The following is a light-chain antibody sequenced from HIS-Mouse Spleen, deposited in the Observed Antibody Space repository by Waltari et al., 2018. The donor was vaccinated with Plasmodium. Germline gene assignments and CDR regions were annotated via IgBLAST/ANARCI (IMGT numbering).Light chain of an antibody. CDR2: GAS. Sequence: EIVMTQSQATLSVSPGERAPLPSRASQSVSSNLAWYQQKPGQAPRLLIYGASTRATGIPARFSGSGSGTEFTLTISSMQSEDFAVYYCQQYNNWPPTWTFGQGTKVEIK. CDR3: QQYNNWPPTWT. CDR1: QSVSSN. V-gene: IGKV3-15*01. J-gene: IGKJ1*01.